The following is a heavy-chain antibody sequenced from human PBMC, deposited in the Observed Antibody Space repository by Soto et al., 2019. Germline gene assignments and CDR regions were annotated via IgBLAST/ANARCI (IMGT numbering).Heavy chain of an antibody. Sequence: SETLSLTCTVSGGSTSSAGFYWSWIRQHPGKGLEWIGYIYYSGISYYNPSLKSRVSISLDTSSNQFSMTLNSVTAADTAVYYCARNGYTYGMDVWGQGATVTVSS. CDR2: IYYSGIS. D-gene: IGHD5-18*01. CDR3: ARNGYTYGMDV. J-gene: IGHJ6*02. V-gene: IGHV4-31*03. CDR1: GGSTSSAGFY.